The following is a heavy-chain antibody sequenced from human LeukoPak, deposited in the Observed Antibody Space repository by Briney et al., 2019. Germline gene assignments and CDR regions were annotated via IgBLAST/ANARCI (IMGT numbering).Heavy chain of an antibody. D-gene: IGHD6-13*01. CDR1: GFTFSSYG. CDR3: ARDRSSSPDYWFDP. CDR2: IWYDGSNK. V-gene: IGHV3-33*01. Sequence: GGSLRLSCAAPGFTFSSYGMHWVRQAPGKGLEWVAVIWYDGSNKYYADSVKGRFTISRDNSKNTLYLQMNSLRAEDTAVYYCARDRSSSPDYWFDPWGQGTLVTVSS. J-gene: IGHJ5*02.